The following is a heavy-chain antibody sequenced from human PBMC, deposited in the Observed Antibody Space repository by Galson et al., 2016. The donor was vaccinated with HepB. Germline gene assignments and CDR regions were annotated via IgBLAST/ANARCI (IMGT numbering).Heavy chain of an antibody. J-gene: IGHJ4*02. CDR2: YYSGTT. D-gene: IGHD3-3*01. V-gene: IGHV4-31*02. CDR3: ARTVFGVVVPDLYFDF. Sequence: YYSGTTYFNPSLKSRVTMSMDPPNNQFSLWLTSVTAADTALYYCARTVFGVVVPDLYFDFWGQGSLVTVSS.